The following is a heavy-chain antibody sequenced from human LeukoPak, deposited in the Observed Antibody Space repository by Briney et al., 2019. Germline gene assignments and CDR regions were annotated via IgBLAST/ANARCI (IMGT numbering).Heavy chain of an antibody. D-gene: IGHD3-3*01. CDR2: ISYDGSNR. CDR1: GFTFSSYA. CDR3: ARGSPVYYDFWSGYPNYFDY. J-gene: IGHJ4*02. V-gene: IGHV3-30*04. Sequence: GGSLRLSCSASGFTFSSYAMHWVRQAPGKGLEWVAVISYDGSNRYYADSVKGRFTISRDNVKNTLYVQMHSLRVEDTAVYYCARGSPVYYDFWSGYPNYFDYWGQGTLVTVSS.